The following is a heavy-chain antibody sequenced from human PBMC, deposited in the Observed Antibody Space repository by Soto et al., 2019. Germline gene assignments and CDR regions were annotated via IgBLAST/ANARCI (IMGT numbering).Heavy chain of an antibody. D-gene: IGHD2-15*01. V-gene: IGHV1-69*02. CDR3: ARPYCSGGSCYPGDYYYGMDV. CDR1: GGTFSSYT. Sequence: QVQLVQSGAEVKKPGSSVKVSCKASGGTFSSYTISWVRQAPGQGLEWMGRIIPIIGIANYAQKFQGRVTITADKSTSTAYMELSSLRAEDTAVYYCARPYCSGGSCYPGDYYYGMDVWGQGTTVTVSS. CDR2: IIPIIGIA. J-gene: IGHJ6*02.